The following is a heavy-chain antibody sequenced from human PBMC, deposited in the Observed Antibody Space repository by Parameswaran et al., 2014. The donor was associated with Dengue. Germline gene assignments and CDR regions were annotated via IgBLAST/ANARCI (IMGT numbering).Heavy chain of an antibody. CDR2: IYHSGST. D-gene: IGHD2-15*01. V-gene: IGHV4-30-2*01. CDR3: ARVVRRGSGRNWFDP. J-gene: IGHJ5*02. Sequence: RWIRQPPGKGLEWIGYIYHSGSTYYNPSLKSRVTISVDRSKNQFSLKLSSVTAADTAVYYCARVVRRGSGRNWFDPWGQGTLVTVSS.